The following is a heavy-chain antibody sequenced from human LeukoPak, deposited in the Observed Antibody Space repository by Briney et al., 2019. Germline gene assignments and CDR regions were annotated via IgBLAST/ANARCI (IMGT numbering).Heavy chain of an antibody. J-gene: IGHJ4*02. CDR2: IYYSGST. V-gene: IGHV4-59*01. CDR1: GGSFSGYY. D-gene: IGHD1-26*01. Sequence: SETLSLTCAVYGGSFSGYYWSWIRQPPGKGLEWIGYIYYSGSTNYNPSLKSRVTISVDTSKDQFSLKLSSVTAADTAVYYCAREVGAQFDYWGQGTLVTVSS. CDR3: AREVGAQFDY.